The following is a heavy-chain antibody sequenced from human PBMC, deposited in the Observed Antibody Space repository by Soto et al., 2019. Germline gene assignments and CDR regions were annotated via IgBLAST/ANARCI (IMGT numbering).Heavy chain of an antibody. CDR3: AKESKESSGWDFDY. J-gene: IGHJ4*02. Sequence: GSLRLSCAASGFTFSSFAMSWVRQAPGKGLEWVSGISGSGGSTYYADSVEGRFTISRDNSKNTLYLQMNSLRAEDTAVYYCAKESKESSGWDFDYWGQGTLVTVSS. CDR2: ISGSGGST. V-gene: IGHV3-23*01. D-gene: IGHD6-19*01. CDR1: GFTFSSFA.